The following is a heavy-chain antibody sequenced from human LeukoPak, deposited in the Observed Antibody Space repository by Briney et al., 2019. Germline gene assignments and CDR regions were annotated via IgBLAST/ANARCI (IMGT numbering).Heavy chain of an antibody. CDR1: GYKFTDDY. V-gene: IGHV1-2*02. D-gene: IGHD3-16*01. J-gene: IGHJ4*02. CDR3: APTAEAYTSWWKV. CDR2: INPDSGFT. Sequence: ASVKVSCKASGYKFTDDYMHWVRQAPGQGLEFMGWINPDSGFTNYAQKFKGRVTMTRDTSISTAYLEVRSLTSDDTAVYYCAPTAEAYTSWWKVWGQGTLVTVST.